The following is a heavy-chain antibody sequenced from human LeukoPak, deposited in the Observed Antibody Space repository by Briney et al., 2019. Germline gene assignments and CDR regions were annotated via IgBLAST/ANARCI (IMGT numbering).Heavy chain of an antibody. Sequence: PSETLSLTCSVSGGSISSSSSYYYWGWIRRPPGKGLEWIGSLFNSVSTYCNPSLKSLLTMSVDTSKNQFSMRLTSVTAADTAVYYCARNNSMVRGALDYWGQGILVTVSS. D-gene: IGHD3-10*01. J-gene: IGHJ4*01. V-gene: IGHV4-39*01. CDR2: LFNSVST. CDR1: GGSISSSSSYYY. CDR3: ARNNSMVRGALDY.